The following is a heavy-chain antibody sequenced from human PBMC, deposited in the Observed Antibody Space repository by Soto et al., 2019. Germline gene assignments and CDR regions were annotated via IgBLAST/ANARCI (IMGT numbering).Heavy chain of an antibody. CDR1: GFTFSSYA. D-gene: IGHD2-8*01. CDR2: ISGSGGST. J-gene: IGHJ6*02. CDR3: AKSCLPEIVLIRYYYGMDV. V-gene: IGHV3-23*01. Sequence: PGGSLRLSCAASGFTFSSYAMSWVRQAPGKGLEWVSAISGSGGSTYYADSVKGRFTISRDNSKNTLYLQMNSLRAEDTAVYYCAKSCLPEIVLIRYYYGMDVWGQGTTVTVSS.